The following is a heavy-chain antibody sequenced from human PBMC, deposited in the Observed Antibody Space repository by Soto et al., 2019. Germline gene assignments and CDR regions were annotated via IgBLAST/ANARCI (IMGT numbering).Heavy chain of an antibody. CDR3: ARDLQYSRLFYGMDV. CDR1: GGSISSGGYY. Sequence: QVQLQESGPGLVKPSQTLSLTCTVSGGSISSGGYYWSRIRQHPGKGLEWIGYIYYSGSTYYNPSLKSRVTISVDTSKNQFSLKLSSVTAADTAVYYCARDLQYSRLFYGMDVWGQGTTVTVSS. V-gene: IGHV4-31*03. D-gene: IGHD6-13*01. CDR2: IYYSGST. J-gene: IGHJ6*02.